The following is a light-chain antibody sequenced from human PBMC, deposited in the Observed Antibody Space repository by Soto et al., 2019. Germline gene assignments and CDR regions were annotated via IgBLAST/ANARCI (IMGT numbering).Light chain of an antibody. J-gene: IGKJ2*01. Sequence: EIVLTQSPGTLSLSPGERVALSCRASQSVSSNYLAWYQQKPGQAPRLLISAASSRATGIPDRFSGSGSGTDFTLTISRLEPEDFAMYYCQQYGSSPYTFGQGTKLEIK. V-gene: IGKV3-20*01. CDR2: AAS. CDR1: QSVSSNY. CDR3: QQYGSSPYT.